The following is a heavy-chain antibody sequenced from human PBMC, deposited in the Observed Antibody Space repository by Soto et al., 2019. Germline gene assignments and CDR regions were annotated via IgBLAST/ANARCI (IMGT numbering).Heavy chain of an antibody. CDR2: IYSSGST. CDR3: ARGPSYSDSYFDH. CDR1: GFTVSSNN. Sequence: GGSLRLSCAASGFTVSSNNMNWVRQAPGKGPEWVSVIYSSGSTSYADSVKGRFTISRDNSKNTVYLQMNSLRLEDTAVYYCARGPSYSDSYFDHWGQGTLVTVSS. J-gene: IGHJ4*02. V-gene: IGHV3-66*03. D-gene: IGHD4-17*01.